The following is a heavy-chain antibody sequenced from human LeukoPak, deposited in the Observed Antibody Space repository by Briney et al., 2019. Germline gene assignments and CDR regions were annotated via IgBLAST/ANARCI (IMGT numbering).Heavy chain of an antibody. CDR1: GGSISTHF. D-gene: IGHD1-26*01. V-gene: IGHV4-59*11. CDR2: IYITGST. J-gene: IGHJ6*03. CDR3: ARGLGRRSVYYYYYMDV. Sequence: SETLSLTCTLSGGSISTHFWTWIRQPPGMGLEWIGDIYITGSTNYNPSLKSRVTISLDTSKNQFSLHLSFVTAADTAVYYCARGLGRRSVYYYYYMDVWGKGTTVTVSS.